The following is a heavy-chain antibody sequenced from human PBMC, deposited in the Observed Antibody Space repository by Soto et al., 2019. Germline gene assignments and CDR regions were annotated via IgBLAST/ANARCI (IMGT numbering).Heavy chain of an antibody. Sequence: EVQLLESGGGLVQPGGSLRLSCAASGFTFSSYAMSWVRQAPGKGLEWVSAISGSGGSTYYADSVKGRFTISRDNSENTRDRQMNSLRAEDTAVYYCAKEGWGSGYDSTGYWGQGTLVTVSS. J-gene: IGHJ4*02. CDR2: ISGSGGST. CDR1: GFTFSSYA. D-gene: IGHD5-12*01. V-gene: IGHV3-23*01. CDR3: AKEGWGSGYDSTGY.